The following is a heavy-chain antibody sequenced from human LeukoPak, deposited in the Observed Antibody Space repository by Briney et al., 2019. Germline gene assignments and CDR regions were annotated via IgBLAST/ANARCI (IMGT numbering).Heavy chain of an antibody. CDR2: INPSGGST. D-gene: IGHD3-10*01. J-gene: IGHJ6*02. Sequence: AASVKVSCKASGYTFTSYYMHWVRQAPGQGLEWMGIINPSGGSTSYAQKFQGRVTMTRDTSTSTVYMELSSLRSEDTAVYYCARGEEWFGELAYYYGMDVWGQGTTVTVSS. CDR3: ARGEEWFGELAYYYGMDV. V-gene: IGHV1-46*01. CDR1: GYTFTSYY.